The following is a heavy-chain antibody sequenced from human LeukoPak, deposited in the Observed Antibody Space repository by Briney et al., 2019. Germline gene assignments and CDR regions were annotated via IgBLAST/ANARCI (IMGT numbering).Heavy chain of an antibody. CDR2: IDPSDSYT. J-gene: IGHJ4*02. CDR3: ARPSRYFDWEIDY. CDR1: GYSFTSYW. D-gene: IGHD3-9*01. V-gene: IGHV5-10-1*01. Sequence: GESLKISCKGSGYSFTSYWISWVRQMPGKSREGMGRIDPSDSYTNYSPSFQGHVTISADKSISTAYLQWSSLKASDTAMYYCARPSRYFDWEIDYWGQGTLVTVSS.